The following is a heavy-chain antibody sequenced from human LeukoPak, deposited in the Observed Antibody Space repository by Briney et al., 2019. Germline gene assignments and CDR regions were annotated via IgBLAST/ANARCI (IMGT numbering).Heavy chain of an antibody. CDR3: ARAGEDHIVVVPAAAFDP. D-gene: IGHD2-2*01. J-gene: IGHJ5*02. CDR1: GGSISSGDYY. V-gene: IGHV4-30-4*08. CDR2: IYYSGST. Sequence: SETLSLTCTVSGGSISSGDYYWSWIRQPPGKGLEWIGYIYYSGSTYYNPSLKSRVTISVDTSKNQFSLKLSSVTAADTAVYYCARAGEDHIVVVPAAAFDPRGPGTLVTVSS.